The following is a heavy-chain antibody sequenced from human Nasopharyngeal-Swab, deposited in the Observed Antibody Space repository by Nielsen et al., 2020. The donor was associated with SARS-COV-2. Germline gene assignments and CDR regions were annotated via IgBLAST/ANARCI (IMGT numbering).Heavy chain of an antibody. D-gene: IGHD1-14*01. CDR1: GYTFTDYY. Sequence: APVKVSCKASGYTFTDYYMHWVRQAPGEGLEYMGRINPHSGDTNFAQKFQGRVTVTRDTSINTAYMELSSLRFDDTAVYYCARDDGDVPGMTGSGPPGGYWGQGTLVTVSS. J-gene: IGHJ4*02. V-gene: IGHV1-2*06. CDR2: INPHSGDT. CDR3: ARDDGDVPGMTGSGPPGGY.